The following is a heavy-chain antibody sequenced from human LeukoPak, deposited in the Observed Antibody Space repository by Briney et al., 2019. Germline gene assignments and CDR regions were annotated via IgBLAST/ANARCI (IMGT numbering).Heavy chain of an antibody. CDR1: GGSISSHY. CDR2: IYYSGST. J-gene: IGHJ6*02. D-gene: IGHD5-24*01. V-gene: IGHV4-59*08. Sequence: SETLSLTCTVSGGSISSHYWSWIRQPPGKGLEWIGDIYYSGSTNYNPSLKSRVTISVDTSKNQFSLKLSSVTAADTAVYYCARGMKKATPSSGMDVWGQGTTVTVSS. CDR3: ARGMKKATPSSGMDV.